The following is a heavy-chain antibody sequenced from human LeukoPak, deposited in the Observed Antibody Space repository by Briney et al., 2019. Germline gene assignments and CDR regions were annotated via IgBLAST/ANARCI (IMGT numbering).Heavy chain of an antibody. CDR2: IRSKANSYAT. V-gene: IGHV3-73*01. J-gene: IGHJ4*02. CDR1: GFAFSGSA. CDR3: TRPAGTGDY. Sequence: GGSLRLSCVASGFAFSGSAMHWVRQASGKGLEWVGRIRSKANSYATAYAASVKGRFTISRDDSKNTAYLQMNSLKTEDTAVYYCTRPAGTGDYWGQGTLVTVSS. D-gene: IGHD6-13*01.